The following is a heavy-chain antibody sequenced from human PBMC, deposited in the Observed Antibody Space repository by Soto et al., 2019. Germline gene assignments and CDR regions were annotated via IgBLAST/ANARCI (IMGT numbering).Heavy chain of an antibody. CDR2: IYYSGST. Sequence: SETLSLTCTVSGGSISSYYWSWIRQPPGKGLEWIGYIYYSGSTNYNPSLKSRVTISVDTSKNQFSLKLSSVTAADTAVYYCARHRYCSSTSCYGAEVDYYYYMDVWGKGTTVTVSS. CDR3: ARHRYCSSTSCYGAEVDYYYYMDV. J-gene: IGHJ6*03. V-gene: IGHV4-59*08. D-gene: IGHD2-2*01. CDR1: GGSISSYY.